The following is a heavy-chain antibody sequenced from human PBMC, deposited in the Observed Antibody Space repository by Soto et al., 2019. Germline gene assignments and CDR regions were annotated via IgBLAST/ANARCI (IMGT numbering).Heavy chain of an antibody. CDR3: ATGKRGGDYWVPDY. CDR1: GYTLTELS. CDR2: FDPEDGET. V-gene: IGHV1-24*01. D-gene: IGHD4-17*01. J-gene: IGHJ4*02. Sequence: QVQLVQSGAEVKTPGASVKVSCKFSGYTLTELSMHWVRQAPGKGLEWMGGFDPEDGETIYAQKFQGRVTMTEDTSTDTAYMELSSLRSEDTAVYYCATGKRGGDYWVPDYWGQGTLVTVSS.